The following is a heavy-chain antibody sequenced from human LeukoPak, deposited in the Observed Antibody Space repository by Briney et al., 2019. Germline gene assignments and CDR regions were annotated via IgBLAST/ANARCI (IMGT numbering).Heavy chain of an antibody. D-gene: IGHD3-16*01. J-gene: IGHJ4*02. CDR1: GGSFSGYY. CDR2: INHSGST. CDR3: ARRGWGIDY. Sequence: SETLSLTCAVYGGSFSGYYWSWIRQSPGKGLEWIGEINHSGSTNYNPSLKSRVTISLDTSKKQFSLNVTSVSAADTAVYYCARRGWGIDYWGQGTLVTVSS. V-gene: IGHV4-34*01.